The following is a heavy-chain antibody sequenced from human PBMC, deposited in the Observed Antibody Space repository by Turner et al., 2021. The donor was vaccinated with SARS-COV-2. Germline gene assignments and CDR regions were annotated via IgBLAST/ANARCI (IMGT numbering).Heavy chain of an antibody. CDR2: IYYRGST. Sequence: QVHLQESGPGLVKPSQNLSLTCTVSGGSISSGGYYWSWIRHHPGKGLEWIGFIYYRGSTNYSPSLKSRVTISVETSTNQFALKRTSVTAADTAVYFCARELTNNWFYPWGQGTLVSVSS. CDR3: ARELTNNWFYP. J-gene: IGHJ5*02. D-gene: IGHD3-10*01. CDR1: GGSISSGGYY. V-gene: IGHV4-61*08.